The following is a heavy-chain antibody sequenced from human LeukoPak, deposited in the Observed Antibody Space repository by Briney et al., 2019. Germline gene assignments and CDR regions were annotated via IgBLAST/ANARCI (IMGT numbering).Heavy chain of an antibody. CDR3: ARDQVGDYGDYFNWFDP. CDR2: IYHSGST. CDR1: GGSISSSNW. Sequence: SGTLSLTCTVSGGSISSSNWWSWVRQPPGKGLEWIGEIYHSGSTNYNPSLKSRVTISVDKSKNQFSLKVSSVTAADTAVYYCARDQVGDYGDYFNWFDPWGQGTLVTVSS. D-gene: IGHD4-17*01. J-gene: IGHJ5*02. V-gene: IGHV4-4*02.